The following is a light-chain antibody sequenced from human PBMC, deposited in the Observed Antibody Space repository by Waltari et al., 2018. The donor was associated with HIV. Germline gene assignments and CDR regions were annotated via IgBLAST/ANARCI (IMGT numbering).Light chain of an antibody. Sequence: EIVLTQSPGTLSLSPGERATLSCRASQSVSSNDLTWYQQKPGRAPRLLIYGASSRATGIPDRFSGSVSETDFTLTISRLEPEDFAVYYCQQYGNSPRYTFGQGTKLEIK. CDR2: GAS. V-gene: IGKV3-20*01. CDR3: QQYGNSPRYT. CDR1: QSVSSND. J-gene: IGKJ2*01.